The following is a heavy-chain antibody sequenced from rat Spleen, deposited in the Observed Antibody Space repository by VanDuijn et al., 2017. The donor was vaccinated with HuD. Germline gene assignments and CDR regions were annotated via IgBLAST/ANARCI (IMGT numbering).Heavy chain of an antibody. CDR1: GFTFSSFP. CDR2: ISSGGGDT. D-gene: IGHD2-2*01. V-gene: IGHV5S13*01. Sequence: EVQLVESGGGLVQPGRSLKLSCAASGFTFSSFPMAWVRQAPKKGLEWVASISSGGGDTYYPDSVKGRFTISRDDAENTLYLQMDSLRSEDTATYYCTMGIRWGQGVMVTVSS. CDR3: TMGIR. J-gene: IGHJ2*01.